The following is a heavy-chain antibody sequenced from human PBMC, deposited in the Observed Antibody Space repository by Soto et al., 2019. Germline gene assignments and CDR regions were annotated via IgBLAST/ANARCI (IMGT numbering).Heavy chain of an antibody. J-gene: IGHJ4*02. V-gene: IGHV1-69*13. Sequence: SVKVSCKASGGTFSSYAISWVRQAPGQGLEWMGGIIPLFGTANYAQKFQGRVTITADESTSTAYMELSSLRSEDTAVYYCAREAPGGIAVAGPSWGQGSLVTVSS. CDR3: AREAPGGIAVAGPS. CDR2: IIPLFGTA. CDR1: GGTFSSYA. D-gene: IGHD6-19*01.